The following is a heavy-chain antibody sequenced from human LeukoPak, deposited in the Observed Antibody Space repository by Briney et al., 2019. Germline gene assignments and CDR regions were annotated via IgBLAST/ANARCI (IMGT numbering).Heavy chain of an antibody. Sequence: SETLSLTCTVSGGSISSGGYYWSWIRQHPGKGLKWIGYIYYSGSTYYNPSLKSRVTISVDTSKNQFSLKLSSVTAADTAVYYCAREGIAAAGNYYGMDVWGQGTTVTVSS. CDR1: GGSISSGGYY. V-gene: IGHV4-31*03. J-gene: IGHJ6*02. D-gene: IGHD6-13*01. CDR3: AREGIAAAGNYYGMDV. CDR2: IYYSGST.